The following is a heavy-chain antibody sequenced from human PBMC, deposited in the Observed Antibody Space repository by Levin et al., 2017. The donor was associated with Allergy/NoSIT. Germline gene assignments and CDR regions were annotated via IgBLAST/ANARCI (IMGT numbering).Heavy chain of an antibody. Sequence: PSETLSLTCTVSGGSISSGGYYWSWIRQHPGKGLEWIGYIYYSGSTYYNPSLKSRVTISVDTSKNQFSLKLSSVTAADTAVYYCARDRRITMIVVDRDDAFDIWGQGTMVTVSS. CDR3: ARDRRITMIVVDRDDAFDI. J-gene: IGHJ3*02. CDR1: GGSISSGGYY. CDR2: IYYSGST. D-gene: IGHD3-22*01. V-gene: IGHV4-31*03.